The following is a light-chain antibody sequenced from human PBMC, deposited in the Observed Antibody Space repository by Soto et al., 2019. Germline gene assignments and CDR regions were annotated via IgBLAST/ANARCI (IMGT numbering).Light chain of an antibody. CDR3: QQRSNWPLIT. Sequence: EIVMTQSPATLSVTKGERATLSCRASQSVSSNLAWYQQKPGQAPRLLIYGASTRATGIPARFSGSGSGTEFTLTISSLQSEDFAVYYCQQRSNWPLITFGQGTRLEIK. CDR1: QSVSSN. V-gene: IGKV3-15*01. CDR2: GAS. J-gene: IGKJ5*01.